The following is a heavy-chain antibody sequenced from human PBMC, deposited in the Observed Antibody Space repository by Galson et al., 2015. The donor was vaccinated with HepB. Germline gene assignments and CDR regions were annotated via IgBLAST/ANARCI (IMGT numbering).Heavy chain of an antibody. D-gene: IGHD2-21*02. V-gene: IGHV3-9*01. CDR2: ISWNSGSI. CDR1: GFTFDDYA. Sequence: SLRLSCAASGFTFDDYAMHWVRQAPGKGLEWVSGISWNSGSIGYADSVKGRFTISRDNAKNSLYPQMNSLRAEDTALYYCAKGGVAYCGGDCYYSDYWGQGTLVTVSS. J-gene: IGHJ4*02. CDR3: AKGGVAYCGGDCYYSDY.